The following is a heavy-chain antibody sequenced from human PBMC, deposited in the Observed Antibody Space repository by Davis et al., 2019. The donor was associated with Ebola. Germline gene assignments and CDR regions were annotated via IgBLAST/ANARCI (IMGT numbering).Heavy chain of an antibody. Sequence: MPSETLSLTCTVSGGSISSYYWGWIRQPPGKGLEWIGTIFYSGSTYYNPSLKSRVTISVDTSKNQFSLKLSSVTAADTAVYYCAKVMVRGIFIDSNPFDYWGQGSLVTVSS. CDR1: GGSISSYY. CDR3: AKVMVRGIFIDSNPFDY. J-gene: IGHJ4*02. D-gene: IGHD3-10*01. CDR2: IFYSGST. V-gene: IGHV4-39*01.